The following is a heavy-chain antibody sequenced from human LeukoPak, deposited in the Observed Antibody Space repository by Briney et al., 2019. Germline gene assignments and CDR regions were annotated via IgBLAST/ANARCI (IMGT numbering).Heavy chain of an antibody. V-gene: IGHV3-21*01. CDR3: ARDPAYYDFWSGYSDY. D-gene: IGHD3-3*01. J-gene: IGHJ4*02. CDR2: ISSSSYI. Sequence: PGGSLRLSCAASGFTFSSYSMNWVRQAPGKGLEWVSSISSSSYIYYADSVKGRFTISRDNAKNSLYLQMNSLRAEDTAVYYCARDPAYYDFWSGYSDYWGQGTLVTVSS. CDR1: GFTFSSYS.